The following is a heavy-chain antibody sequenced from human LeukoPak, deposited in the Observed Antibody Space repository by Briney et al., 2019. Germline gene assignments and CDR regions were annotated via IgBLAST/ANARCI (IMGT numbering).Heavy chain of an antibody. Sequence: PGGSLRLSCAASGFTFNSYAMNWVRQAPGKGLEWVKGISGSGGSTYYADSVKGRFTISRDNSKNTLYLQMNSLRAEDTAVYYCAKKQASSGFFDYWGQGTLVTVSS. CDR2: ISGSGGST. V-gene: IGHV3-23*01. J-gene: IGHJ4*02. CDR3: AKKQASSGFFDY. D-gene: IGHD6-6*01. CDR1: GFTFNSYA.